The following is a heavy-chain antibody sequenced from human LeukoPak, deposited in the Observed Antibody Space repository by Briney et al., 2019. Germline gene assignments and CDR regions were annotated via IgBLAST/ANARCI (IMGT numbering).Heavy chain of an antibody. V-gene: IGHV4-59*01. CDR1: GGSISNYY. CDR2: IYYSGST. J-gene: IGHJ4*02. Sequence: SETLSLTCTVSGGSISNYYWSWIRQPPGKGLEWIGYIYYSGSTNYNPSLKSRVTISVDTSKNQFSLKLSSLTAADTAVYYCARGYDFGSAYYPGYWGQGTLVTVSS. CDR3: ARGYDFGSAYYPGY. D-gene: IGHD3-3*01.